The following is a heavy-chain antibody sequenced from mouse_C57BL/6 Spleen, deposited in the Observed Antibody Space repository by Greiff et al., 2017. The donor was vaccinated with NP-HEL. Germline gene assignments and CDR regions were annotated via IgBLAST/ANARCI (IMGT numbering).Heavy chain of an antibody. J-gene: IGHJ2*01. V-gene: IGHV1-4*01. CDR1: GYTFTSYT. D-gene: IGHD1-1*01. CDR3: ARGPYITTVVARVYFDY. Sequence: QVQLKQSGAELARPGASVKMSCKASGYTFTSYTMHWVKQRPGQGLEWIGYINPSSGYTKYNQKFKDKATLTADKSSSTAYMQLSSLTSEDSAVYYCARGPYITTVVARVYFDYWGQGTTLTVSS. CDR2: INPSSGYT.